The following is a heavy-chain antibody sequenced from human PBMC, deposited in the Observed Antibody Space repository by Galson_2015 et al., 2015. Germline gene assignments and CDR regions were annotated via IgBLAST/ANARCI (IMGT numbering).Heavy chain of an antibody. CDR2: ISGSGSST. Sequence: SLRLSCAASGFTFSSNMMSWVRQAPGKGLEWVSSISGSGSSTYYPDSVKGRFTISRDNSKNTLYLQMNSLRAEDTAIYYCAKCYTNYFEYWGQGTLVIVSS. CDR1: GFTFSSNM. V-gene: IGHV3-23*01. J-gene: IGHJ4*02. CDR3: AKCYTNYFEY. D-gene: IGHD2-8*01.